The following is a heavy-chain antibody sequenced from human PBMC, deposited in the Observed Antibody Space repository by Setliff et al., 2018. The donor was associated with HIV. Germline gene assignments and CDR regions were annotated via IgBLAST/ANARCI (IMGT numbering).Heavy chain of an antibody. V-gene: IGHV4-61*02. CDR1: GGSISSGSYF. J-gene: IGHJ4*02. CDR3: ARAAAGNTGPFDL. CDR2: VSSRGDT. Sequence: SETPSLTCTVSGGSISSGSYFWTLIRQPAGKGLEWIGRVSSRGDTNYNSSLKSRVTMSVHTSKNQFSLNLTSVTASDTAVYYCARAAAGNTGPFDLWGQGSPVTVSS. D-gene: IGHD4-17*01.